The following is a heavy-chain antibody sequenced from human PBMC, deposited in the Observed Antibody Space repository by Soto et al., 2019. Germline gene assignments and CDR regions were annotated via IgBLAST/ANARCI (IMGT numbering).Heavy chain of an antibody. Sequence: LRLSCAASGFTFSSYAMSWVRQGPGKGLEWVAVVSIGDSTHYADSVRGRFTISRDNSKNTLSLQMNSLTAEDTAVYFCAKRRGAGGHFDYWGQGALVTVSS. CDR1: GFTFSSYA. J-gene: IGHJ4*02. CDR2: VSIGDST. CDR3: AKRRGAGGHFDY. V-gene: IGHV3-23*01. D-gene: IGHD2-15*01.